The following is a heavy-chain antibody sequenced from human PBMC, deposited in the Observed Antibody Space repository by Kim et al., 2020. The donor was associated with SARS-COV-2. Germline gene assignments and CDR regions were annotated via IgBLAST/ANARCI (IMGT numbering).Heavy chain of an antibody. J-gene: IGHJ6*02. CDR3: AKDSRFGLELRDYYYGMDV. CDR2: ISYDGSNK. V-gene: IGHV3-30*18. D-gene: IGHD1-7*01. Sequence: GGSLRLSCAASGFTFSSYGMHWVRQAPGKGLEWVAVISYDGSNKYYADSVKGRFTISRDNSKNTLYLQMNSLRAEDTAVYYCAKDSRFGLELRDYYYGMDVWGQGTTVTVSS. CDR1: GFTFSSYG.